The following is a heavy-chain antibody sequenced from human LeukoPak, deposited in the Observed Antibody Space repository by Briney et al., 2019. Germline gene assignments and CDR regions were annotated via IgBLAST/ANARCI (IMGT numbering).Heavy chain of an antibody. Sequence: GASVKVSCKASGGTFSSYAISWVRQAPGQGLEWMGRIIPILGIANYAQKFQGRVTITADKSTSTAYMELSSLRSEDTAVYYCARDPERDSSGWHPWGQGTLVTVSS. J-gene: IGHJ5*02. V-gene: IGHV1-69*04. CDR3: ARDPERDSSGWHP. D-gene: IGHD6-19*01. CDR2: IIPILGIA. CDR1: GGTFSSYA.